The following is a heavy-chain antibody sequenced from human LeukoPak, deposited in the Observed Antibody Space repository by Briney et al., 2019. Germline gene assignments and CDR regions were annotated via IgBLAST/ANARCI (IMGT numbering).Heavy chain of an antibody. Sequence: GGSLRLSCAASGFSFSIYWMSWVRQAPGKGLEWVANIKQDGSEQYYVDSVKGRFTISRDNAKNSLFLQMHSLRGEDTAVYYCTREYLTVSYFDYWGQGTLVTVSS. J-gene: IGHJ4*02. CDR2: IKQDGSEQ. CDR1: GFSFSIYW. V-gene: IGHV3-7*05. CDR3: TREYLTVSYFDY. D-gene: IGHD4-11*01.